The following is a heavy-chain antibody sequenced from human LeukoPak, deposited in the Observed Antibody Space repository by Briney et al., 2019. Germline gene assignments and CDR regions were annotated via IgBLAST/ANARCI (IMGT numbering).Heavy chain of an antibody. CDR1: GFTFSRYS. J-gene: IGHJ4*02. CDR2: ILHDGRNE. Sequence: PGGSLRLSCAASGFTFSRYSMHWVRQAPGKGLEWVAVILHDGRNEHYADSVQGRFTISGDNSEDILYLHINSPRTEDTAVYYCAGEPRGSDCRFDYWGQGTLVTVSS. CDR3: AGEPRGSDCRFDY. D-gene: IGHD2-21*02. V-gene: IGHV3-30*04.